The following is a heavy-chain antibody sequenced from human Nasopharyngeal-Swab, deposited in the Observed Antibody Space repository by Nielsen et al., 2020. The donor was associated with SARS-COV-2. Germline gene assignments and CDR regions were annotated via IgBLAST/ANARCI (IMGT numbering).Heavy chain of an antibody. Sequence: GGSLRLSCSASGFTFRTYSMNWVRQAPGKGLEWVAHITASSSATNYADFVRGRFTISRDNARNSLYLQMNTLRTEDTAVFYCATGRDYGFDIWGQGTMVAVSS. J-gene: IGHJ3*02. CDR3: ATGRDYGFDI. CDR2: ITASSSAT. CDR1: GFTFRTYS. D-gene: IGHD4/OR15-4a*01. V-gene: IGHV3-48*01.